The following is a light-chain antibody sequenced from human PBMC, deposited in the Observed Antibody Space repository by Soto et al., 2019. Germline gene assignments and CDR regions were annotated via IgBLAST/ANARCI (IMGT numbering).Light chain of an antibody. V-gene: IGKV3-20*01. J-gene: IGKJ1*01. CDR3: QQYGSSPRT. CDR1: QSVRSSY. Sequence: EIVLTQSPGTLSLSPGERATLSCRASQSVRSSYLAWYQQKPGQAPRLLIYGASTRATGIPDRFSGSGSGTDFTLTISRLEPEDFAVYFCQQYGSSPRTFGQGTKVEI. CDR2: GAS.